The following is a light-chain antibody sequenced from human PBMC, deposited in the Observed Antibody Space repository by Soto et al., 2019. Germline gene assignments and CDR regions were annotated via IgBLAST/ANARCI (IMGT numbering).Light chain of an antibody. Sequence: EIVMTQSPATLSVSPGERATLSCRASQSVSSNLAWYQQKPGQAPWLLIYGASTRATGIPARFSGSGSGTEFTLTISSLQSEDFAVYYCQQYNNWPPWTCGQGTKVEIK. V-gene: IGKV3-15*01. CDR3: QQYNNWPPWT. CDR2: GAS. J-gene: IGKJ1*01. CDR1: QSVSSN.